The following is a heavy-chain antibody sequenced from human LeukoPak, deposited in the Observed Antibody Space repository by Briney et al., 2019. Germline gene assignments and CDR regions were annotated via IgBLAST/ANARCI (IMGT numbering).Heavy chain of an antibody. J-gene: IGHJ4*02. CDR1: GFTISSSY. CDR3: ARDQAGYAYFDS. Sequence: PGGSLRLSCVGSGFTISSSYMSWVRQAPGKGVEGVSLIYRGGSTYYTDSLKGKFTISRDNSKNSLYLHMNSLRAEDTAVYYCARDQAGYAYFDSWGQGALVTVSS. CDR2: IYRGGST. D-gene: IGHD3-9*01. V-gene: IGHV3-66*01.